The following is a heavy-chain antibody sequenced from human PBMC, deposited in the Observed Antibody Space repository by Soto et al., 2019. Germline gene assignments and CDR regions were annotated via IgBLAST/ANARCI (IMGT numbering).Heavy chain of an antibody. CDR3: ARETLDYISYGWYFDL. D-gene: IGHD4-4*01. V-gene: IGHV3-13*01. CDR2: IGTGGDT. J-gene: IGHJ2*01. Sequence: EVQLVESGGGLVQPGGSLRLSCAASGFSFGNSDLHWVRQAPGKGLEWVSAIGTGGDTYYSGSVKGRFTISRENAESSLYLQMNSLRAEDTALYYCARETLDYISYGWYFDLWGRGALVTVSS. CDR1: GFSFGNSD.